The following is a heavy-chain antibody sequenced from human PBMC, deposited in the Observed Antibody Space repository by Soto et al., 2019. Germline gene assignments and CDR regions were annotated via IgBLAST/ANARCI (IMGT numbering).Heavy chain of an antibody. CDR2: ISWNGESI. J-gene: IGHJ4*02. V-gene: IGHV3-9*01. CDR1: GFSLGDYA. D-gene: IGHD6-19*01. Sequence: EVQLVESGGGLVQPGRSLRLSCAASGFSLGDYAMQWVRQVPGKGLEWVSSISWNGESIGYADSVKGRFTISRDNGKKSVYLHMNSLRGEDTALYYCAKDVGSSGWYDGFDSWGQGTLVTVS. CDR3: AKDVGSSGWYDGFDS.